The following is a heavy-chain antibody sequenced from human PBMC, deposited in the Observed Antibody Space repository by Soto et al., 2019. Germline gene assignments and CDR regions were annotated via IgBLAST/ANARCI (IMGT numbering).Heavy chain of an antibody. D-gene: IGHD4-17*01. CDR3: AREGYYGRAMNY. V-gene: IGHV3-74*01. Sequence: EVQLVESGGGLVQPGGSLRLSCAASGFTFSSYWMHWVRQAPGKGLVWVSRINSDGSSTSYADSVKGRFTISRDNAKNTLYLQMNILRAEDTAVYYCAREGYYGRAMNYWGQGTLVTVSS. CDR2: INSDGSST. J-gene: IGHJ4*02. CDR1: GFTFSSYW.